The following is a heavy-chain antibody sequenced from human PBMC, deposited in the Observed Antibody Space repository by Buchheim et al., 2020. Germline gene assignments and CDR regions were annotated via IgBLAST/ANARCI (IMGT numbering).Heavy chain of an antibody. Sequence: QVQLVESGGGVVQPGRSLRLSCAASGFTFSSYGMHWVRQAPGKGLEWVAVISHDGSNKYYADSVKGRFTISGGNSKNTLYLQMNSRRAEDTAVYYCAKALYYYGSGSYLDYWGQGTL. V-gene: IGHV3-30*18. CDR1: GFTFSSYG. J-gene: IGHJ4*02. CDR3: AKALYYYGSGSYLDY. D-gene: IGHD3-10*01. CDR2: ISHDGSNK.